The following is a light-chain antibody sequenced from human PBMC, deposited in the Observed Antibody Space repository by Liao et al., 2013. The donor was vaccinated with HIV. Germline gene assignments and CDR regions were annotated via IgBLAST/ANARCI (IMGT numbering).Light chain of an antibody. CDR3: QAWDSSLVV. J-gene: IGLJ2*01. Sequence: YELTQPPSVSVAPGKTARITCGGNNIGSKSVHWYQQKPGQAPVLVIYQDSKRPSGIPERFSGSNSGNTATLTISGTQAMDEADYYCQAWDSSLVVFGGGTKLTVL. V-gene: IGLV3-21*01. CDR2: QDS. CDR1: NIGSKS.